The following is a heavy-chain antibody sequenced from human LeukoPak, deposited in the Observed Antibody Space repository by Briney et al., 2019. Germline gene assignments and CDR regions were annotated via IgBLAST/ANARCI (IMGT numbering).Heavy chain of an antibody. D-gene: IGHD5-18*01. J-gene: IGHJ6*02. CDR1: GDSVSSNSAA. CDR2: TYYRSKWYN. CDR3: ARGGQLWFPYYYYYGMDV. Sequence: SQTLSLTCAISGDSVSSNSAAWNWIRQSPSRGLEWLGRTYYRSKWYNDYAVSVKSRITINPDTSKNQFSLQLNSVTPEDTAVYYCARGGQLWFPYYYYYGMDVWGQGTTVTVSS. V-gene: IGHV6-1*01.